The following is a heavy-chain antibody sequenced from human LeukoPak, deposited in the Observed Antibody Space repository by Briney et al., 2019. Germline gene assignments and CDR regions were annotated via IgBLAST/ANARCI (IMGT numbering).Heavy chain of an antibody. CDR3: ARTVGSYFDY. D-gene: IGHD1-26*01. J-gene: IGHJ4*02. CDR2: IIPIFGTA. V-gene: IGHV1-69*05. CDR1: GGTFSSYA. Sequence: SVKVSCKASGGTFSSYAISWVRQAPGQGLEWMGGIIPIFGTANYAQNFQGRVTVTRDTSTSTVYMGLSSLRSEDTAVYYCARTVGSYFDYWGQGTLVTVSS.